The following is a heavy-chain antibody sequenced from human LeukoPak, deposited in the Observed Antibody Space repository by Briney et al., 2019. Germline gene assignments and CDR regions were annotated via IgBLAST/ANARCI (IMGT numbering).Heavy chain of an antibody. V-gene: IGHV1-18*01. Sequence: ASVKVSCKASGYTFTSYGISWVRQAPGQGLEWMGWISAYNGNTNYAQKLQGRVTMTTDTSTSTAYMELRSLRSDDTAGYYCARVPGMELQAWSGYYNYYYYYSGMDVWGQGTTVTVSS. CDR3: ARVPGMELQAWSGYYNYYYYYSGMDV. CDR1: GYTFTSYG. J-gene: IGHJ6*02. D-gene: IGHD3-3*01. CDR2: ISAYNGNT.